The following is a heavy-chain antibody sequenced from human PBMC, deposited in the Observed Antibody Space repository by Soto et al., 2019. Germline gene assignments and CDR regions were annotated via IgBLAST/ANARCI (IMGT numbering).Heavy chain of an antibody. CDR3: TLRQDTSRGPIY. CDR1: GFSLITRGMT. J-gene: IGHJ4*02. Sequence: QITLKESGPTLVQPTQTLTLTCTVSGFSLITRGMTLGWIRQPPGRAPEWLALSTQYSPSLQSRLTFTKDTSKNQVVLTMTNMDPVDTATYYCTLRQDTSRGPIYWGQGIMVTVSS. D-gene: IGHD6-13*01. CDR2: ST. V-gene: IGHV2-5*01.